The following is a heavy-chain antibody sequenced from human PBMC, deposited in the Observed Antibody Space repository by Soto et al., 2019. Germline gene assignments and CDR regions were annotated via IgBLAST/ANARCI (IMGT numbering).Heavy chain of an antibody. D-gene: IGHD3-22*01. V-gene: IGHV3-7*01. CDR3: ARWVRAFDY. Sequence: EVQLVVSGGGLVQPGGSLRLSCAASRFTFSTYWMSWVRQAPGKGLEWVANIKEDGSDNYYVDSVKGRFTISRDNAKNSLYLQMNGLRAEDTAVYYCARWVRAFDYWGQGTLVTVSS. CDR2: IKEDGSDN. J-gene: IGHJ4*02. CDR1: RFTFSTYW.